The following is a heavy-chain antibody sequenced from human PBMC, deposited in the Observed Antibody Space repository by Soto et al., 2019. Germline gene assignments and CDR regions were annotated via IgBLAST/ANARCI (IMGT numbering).Heavy chain of an antibody. CDR2: IYTGRNT. V-gene: IGHV3-53*01. CDR3: ARLWVVRDFWSGPSSGWFDP. D-gene: IGHD3-3*01. J-gene: IGHJ5*02. CDR1: GFTVSSNY. Sequence: EVPLVESGGGLIQPGGSLRLSCAASGFTVSSNYMSWVRQAPGKGLEWVSVIYTGRNTYYADSVKGRFTISRDNSKNTLYLQMNSLRAEDTAVYYCARLWVVRDFWSGPSSGWFDPWGQGTLVTVSS.